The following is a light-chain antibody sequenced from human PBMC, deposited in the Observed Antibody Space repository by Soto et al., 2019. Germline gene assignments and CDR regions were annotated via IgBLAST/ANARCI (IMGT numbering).Light chain of an antibody. CDR3: QQYNNWPPYT. Sequence: EIVMTQSPATLSVSPGERATLSCRASQSVSSNLAWYQQKPGQAPRLLIYGASTRANGIPARFSGSGSGTEFTLTISSLQSEDVAVYYCQQYNNWPPYTFGQGTKVEIK. V-gene: IGKV3-15*01. CDR2: GAS. CDR1: QSVSSN. J-gene: IGKJ2*01.